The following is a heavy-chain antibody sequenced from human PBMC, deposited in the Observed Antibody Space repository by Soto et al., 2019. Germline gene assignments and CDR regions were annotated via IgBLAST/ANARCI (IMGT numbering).Heavy chain of an antibody. J-gene: IGHJ4*02. Sequence: GGSLRLSCAASGFTFSDYYMSWIRQAPGKGLEWVSYISSSGSTIYYADSVKGRFTISRDDAKNSLYLQMNSLRAEDTAVYYYARGGPPYDFWSGYYPTGFDYWGQGTLVTVSS. D-gene: IGHD3-3*01. CDR2: ISSSGSTI. V-gene: IGHV3-11*01. CDR3: ARGGPPYDFWSGYYPTGFDY. CDR1: GFTFSDYY.